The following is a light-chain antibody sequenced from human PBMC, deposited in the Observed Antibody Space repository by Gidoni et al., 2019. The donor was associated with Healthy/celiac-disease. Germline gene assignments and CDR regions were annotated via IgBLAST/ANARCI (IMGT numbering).Light chain of an antibody. V-gene: IGKV1-33*01. Sequence: DIQMTQSPSSLSASVGDRVTITCQASQSISSYLNWYQQKPGKAPKLLIYAASNLQTGVPSRFSGSGSGTDFTLTISSLQPEDIATYYCQQYDNPPCLTFGGGTKVEIK. CDR2: AAS. J-gene: IGKJ4*01. CDR3: QQYDNPPCLT. CDR1: QSISSY.